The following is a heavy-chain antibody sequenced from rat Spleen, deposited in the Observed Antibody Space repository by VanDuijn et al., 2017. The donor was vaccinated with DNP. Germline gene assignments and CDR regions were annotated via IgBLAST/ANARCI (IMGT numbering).Heavy chain of an antibody. Sequence: QVQLKESGPGLVQPSQTLSLTCTVSGFSLINYGVSWVRQPPGKGLEWIGAIWSGGSTDYNSALKSRLTIIRDTSKSQVPLKMNSLQTEDTAMYSCARFPPGYSSYRDWYFDFWGPGTMVTVSS. J-gene: IGHJ1*01. CDR2: IWSGGST. D-gene: IGHD1-2*01. V-gene: IGHV2-16*01. CDR3: ARFPPGYSSYRDWYFDF. CDR1: GFSLINYG.